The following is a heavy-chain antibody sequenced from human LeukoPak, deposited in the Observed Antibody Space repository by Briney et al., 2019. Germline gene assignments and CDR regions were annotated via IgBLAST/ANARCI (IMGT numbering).Heavy chain of an antibody. Sequence: PGGSLRLSCAASGFTFNNYWMSWVRQAPGKGLEWVANIRQDGDTKYYVDSVKGRFTISRDNAMNSLYLRMNSLRAEDTAIYYCARSLPYGTTWYGRSDFWGQGTLVTVSS. V-gene: IGHV3-7*03. CDR3: ARSLPYGTTWYGRSDF. D-gene: IGHD6-13*01. J-gene: IGHJ4*02. CDR2: IRQDGDTK. CDR1: GFTFNNYW.